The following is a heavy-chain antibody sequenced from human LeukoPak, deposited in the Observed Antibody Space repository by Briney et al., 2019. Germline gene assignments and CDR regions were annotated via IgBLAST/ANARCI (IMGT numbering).Heavy chain of an antibody. Sequence: PGGSLRLSCAASGFTFSSYEMNWVRQAPGKGLEWVSYISSSGSTIYYADSVKGRFTISRDNAKNSLYLQMNSLRAEDTAVYYCKSGYCSGGRCPNWFDPWGQGTLVTVSS. CDR3: KSGYCSGGRCPNWFDP. J-gene: IGHJ5*02. D-gene: IGHD2-15*01. CDR2: ISSSGSTI. V-gene: IGHV3-48*03. CDR1: GFTFSSYE.